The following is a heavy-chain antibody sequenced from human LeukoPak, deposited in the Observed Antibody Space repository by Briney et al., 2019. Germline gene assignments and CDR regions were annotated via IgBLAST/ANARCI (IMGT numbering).Heavy chain of an antibody. CDR1: GGTFSSYG. J-gene: IGHJ4*02. CDR3: ARDITIFGVVINDY. D-gene: IGHD3-3*01. Sequence: ASVKVSCKASGGTFSSYGISWVRQAPGQGLEWMGWISAYNGNTNYAQKLQGRVTMTTDTSTGTAYMELRSLRSDDTAVYYCARDITIFGVVINDYWGQGTLVTVSS. V-gene: IGHV1-18*01. CDR2: ISAYNGNT.